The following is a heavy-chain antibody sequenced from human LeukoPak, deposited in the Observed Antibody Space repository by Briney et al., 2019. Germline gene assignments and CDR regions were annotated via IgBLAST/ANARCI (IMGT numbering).Heavy chain of an antibody. V-gene: IGHV3-11*01. CDR3: AKLMVTAPIDY. CDR2: ISSSGSTI. J-gene: IGHJ4*02. D-gene: IGHD2-21*02. CDR1: GFTFSDYY. Sequence: GGSLRLSCAASGFTFSDYYMSWIRQAPGKGLEWVSYISSSGSTIYYADSVKGRFTISRDNAKNSLYLQMNSLRAEDTAVYYCAKLMVTAPIDYWGQGTLVTVSS.